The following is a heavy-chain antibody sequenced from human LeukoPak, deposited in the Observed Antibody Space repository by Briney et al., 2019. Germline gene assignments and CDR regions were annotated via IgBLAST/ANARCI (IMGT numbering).Heavy chain of an antibody. CDR2: IYPGDSDT. CDR3: ARSRVVAATGENYYYYMDV. J-gene: IGHJ6*03. Sequence: GESLKISCKGSGYSFTSYWIGWVRQMPGKGPEWMGIIYPGDSDTRYSPSFQGQVTISADKSISTAYLQWSSLKASDTAMYYCARSRVVAATGENYYYYMDVWGKGTTVTVSS. D-gene: IGHD2-15*01. V-gene: IGHV5-51*01. CDR1: GYSFTSYW.